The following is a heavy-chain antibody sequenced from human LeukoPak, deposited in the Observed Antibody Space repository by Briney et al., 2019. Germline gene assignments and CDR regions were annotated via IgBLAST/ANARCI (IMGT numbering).Heavy chain of an antibody. CDR2: ISTEGANK. D-gene: IGHD3-10*01. V-gene: IGHV3-30*04. Sequence: PGRPLRLSCEASGFTFSSNEMHWVRQAPGKGLEWVTLISTEGANKYYAESVKGRFTISRDNSKNTLYLQMNSLRVEDTAVYYCARENRWFGELYFDSWGQGTLDT. J-gene: IGHJ4*02. CDR3: ARENRWFGELYFDS. CDR1: GFTFSSNE.